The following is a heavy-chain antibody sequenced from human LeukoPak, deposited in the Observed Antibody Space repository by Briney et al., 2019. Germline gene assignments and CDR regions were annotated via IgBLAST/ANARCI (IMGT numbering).Heavy chain of an antibody. J-gene: IGHJ4*02. V-gene: IGHV4-34*01. CDR1: GGSFSGYY. D-gene: IGHD2-2*01. CDR2: INHSGST. CDR3: ARGRVGGVVPAARLFEY. Sequence: SETLSLTCAVYGGSFSGYYWSWNRQPPGKGLEWIGEINHSGSTNYNPSLKSRVTISVDTSKNQFSLKLSSVTAADTAVYYCARGRVGGVVPAARLFEYWGQGTLVTVSS.